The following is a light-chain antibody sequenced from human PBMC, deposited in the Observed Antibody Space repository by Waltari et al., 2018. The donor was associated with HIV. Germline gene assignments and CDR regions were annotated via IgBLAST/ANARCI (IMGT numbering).Light chain of an antibody. CDR3: NSRDSSASRWV. V-gene: IGLV3-19*01. CDR2: GQN. Sequence: SSALTQDPAVSVALGQTVKTTCQGDSRTYHFESRYQQKPGQAPILLFYGQNSRPSGVPDRFSGSNSGNTAFLTIIGAQAEDEAVYFCNSRDSSASRWVFGAGTKLTV. J-gene: IGLJ3*02. CDR1: SRTYHF.